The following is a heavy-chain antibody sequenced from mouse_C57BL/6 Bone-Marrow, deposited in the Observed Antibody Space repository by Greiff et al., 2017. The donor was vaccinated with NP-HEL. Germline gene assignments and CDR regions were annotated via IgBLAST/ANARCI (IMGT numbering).Heavy chain of an antibody. Sequence: EVKLMESGGGLVKPGGSLKLSCAASGFTFSSYTLSWVRQTPEKRLEWVATISGGGGNTYYPDSVKGRFTISRDNAKNTLYLQMSSLRSEDTALYYCARQGWDSSGSWFAYWGQGTLVTVSA. CDR1: GFTFSSYT. CDR3: ARQGWDSSGSWFAY. V-gene: IGHV5-9*01. J-gene: IGHJ3*01. CDR2: ISGGGGNT. D-gene: IGHD3-2*02.